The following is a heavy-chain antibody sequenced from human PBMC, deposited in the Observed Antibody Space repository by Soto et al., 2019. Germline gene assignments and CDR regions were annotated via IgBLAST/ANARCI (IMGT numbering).Heavy chain of an antibody. CDR1: GFTFSSYA. Sequence: PGGSLRLSCAASGFTFSSYAMSWVRQAPGKGLEWVSAISGSGGSTYYADSVKGRFTISRDNSKNTLYLQMNSLRAEDTAVYYCAKAPESAYSSSSNYFDYWGQGNLVTVS. CDR3: AKAPESAYSSSSNYFDY. D-gene: IGHD6-6*01. CDR2: ISGSGGST. V-gene: IGHV3-23*01. J-gene: IGHJ4*02.